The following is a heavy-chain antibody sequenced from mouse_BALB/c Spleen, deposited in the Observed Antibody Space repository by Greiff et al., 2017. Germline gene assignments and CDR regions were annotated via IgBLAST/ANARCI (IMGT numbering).Heavy chain of an antibody. CDR3: ARKTSYCRGPLCYAMDY. Sequence: QVQLQQPGAELVKPGASVKLSCKASGYTFTSYWMHWVKQRPGQGLEWIGEINPSNGRTNYNEKFKSKATLTVDKSSSTAYMQLSSLTSEDSAVYYCARKTSYCRGPLCYAMDYWGQGTSVTVSS. D-gene: IGHD2-10*01. J-gene: IGHJ4*01. CDR2: INPSNGRT. V-gene: IGHV1S81*02. CDR1: GYTFTSYW.